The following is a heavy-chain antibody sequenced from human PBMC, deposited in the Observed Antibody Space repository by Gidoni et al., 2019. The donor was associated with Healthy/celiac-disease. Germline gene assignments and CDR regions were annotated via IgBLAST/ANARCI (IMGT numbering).Heavy chain of an antibody. CDR3: ARDQGWLAQAPYYYGMDV. J-gene: IGHJ6*02. CDR2: IAYDGSNK. CDR1: GFTFSSYA. V-gene: IGHV3-30*01. D-gene: IGHD6-19*01. Sequence: QVQLVESGGGVVQPGRSLRLSCAASGFTFSSYAMHWVRQAPGKGLEWVAVIAYDGSNKYYADSVKGRFTISRDNSKNTLYLQMNSLRAEDTAVYYCARDQGWLAQAPYYYGMDVWGQGTTVTVSS.